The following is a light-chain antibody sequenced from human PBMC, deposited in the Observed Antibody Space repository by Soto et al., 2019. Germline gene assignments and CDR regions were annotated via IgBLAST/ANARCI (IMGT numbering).Light chain of an antibody. Sequence: AIQMTQSPSSLSASVGDRVTITCRASQGIRYDLGWYQQKPGKAPTFLIYAASVLQNGVPSRFSGSGSGTDFTLTISGLQPEDFATYFCLQSHTYPYTFGQGTNLEI. V-gene: IGKV1-6*01. CDR2: AAS. J-gene: IGKJ2*01. CDR3: LQSHTYPYT. CDR1: QGIRYD.